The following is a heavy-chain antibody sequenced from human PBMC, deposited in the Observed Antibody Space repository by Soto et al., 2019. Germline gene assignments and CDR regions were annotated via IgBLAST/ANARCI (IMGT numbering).Heavy chain of an antibody. CDR3: ARDKDRPQLGGNYYYIMDV. D-gene: IGHD3-10*01. Sequence: QVQLVQSGSEVKKPGSSVKVSCKASGGTFSSYAISWVRQVPGQGLEWMGGIMPIFGTPDYAQKFQGRVTITADESTSIAYMELSSLRSEDTCVYYCARDKDRPQLGGNYYYIMDVWGQGTTVTVSS. J-gene: IGHJ6*02. CDR2: IMPIFGTP. V-gene: IGHV1-69*12. CDR1: GGTFSSYA.